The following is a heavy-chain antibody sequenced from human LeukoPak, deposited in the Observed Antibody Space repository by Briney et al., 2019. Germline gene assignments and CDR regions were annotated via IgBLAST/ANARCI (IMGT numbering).Heavy chain of an antibody. Sequence: GGSLRLSCAASGFTFRSYAMSWVRQAPGKGLEWVSAISSSGGSTYHADSVRGRFTISRDNSKNTQYLQMNSLRAEDTALYYCATSLGPLTEYWGQGTLVTVSS. J-gene: IGHJ4*02. CDR1: GFTFRSYA. CDR2: ISSSGGST. CDR3: ATSLGPLTEY. D-gene: IGHD7-27*01. V-gene: IGHV3-23*01.